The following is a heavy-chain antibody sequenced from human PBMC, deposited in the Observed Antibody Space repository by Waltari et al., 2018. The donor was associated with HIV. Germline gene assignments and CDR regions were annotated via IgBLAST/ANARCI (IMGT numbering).Heavy chain of an antibody. J-gene: IGHJ6*02. CDR3: AAYSSGWYYSGMDV. V-gene: IGHV4-34*01. D-gene: IGHD6-19*01. CDR2: INHSGST. CDR1: GGSFSGYY. Sequence: QVQLQQWGAGLLKPSETLSLTCAVYGGSFSGYYWSWIRQPPGKGREWIGEINHSGSTNYNPSLKSRVTISVDTSKNQFSLKLSSVTAADTAVYYCAAYSSGWYYSGMDVWGQGTTVTVSS.